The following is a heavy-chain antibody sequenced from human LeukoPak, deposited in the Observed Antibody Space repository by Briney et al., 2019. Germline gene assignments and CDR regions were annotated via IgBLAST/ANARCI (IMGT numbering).Heavy chain of an antibody. V-gene: IGHV3-43*02. J-gene: IGHJ4*02. D-gene: IGHD2-15*01. Sequence: GGSLRLSCAASGFTFDDYAMHWVRQAPGKGLEWVSLISGDGGSTYYADSVKGRFTISRDNSKNSLYLQMNSLRTEDTALYYCAKIPFCSGGSCHEPPDYWGQGTLVTVSS. CDR1: GFTFDDYA. CDR3: AKIPFCSGGSCHEPPDY. CDR2: ISGDGGST.